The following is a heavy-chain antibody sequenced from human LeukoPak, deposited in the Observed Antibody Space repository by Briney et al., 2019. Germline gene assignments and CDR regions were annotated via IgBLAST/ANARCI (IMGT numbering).Heavy chain of an antibody. CDR1: GYTFTTYG. D-gene: IGHD3/OR15-3a*01. V-gene: IGHV1-18*01. J-gene: IGHJ4*02. CDR2: ISAYNGVT. CDR3: ARDSWTKRVKTHFDY. Sequence: ASVKVSCKASGYTFTTYGISWVRQAPGQGLEWMGWISAYNGVTNYAQKLQGRVTMTTDTSTSTAYMELRSLRSDDTAVYYCARDSWTKRVKTHFDYWGQGTLVTVSS.